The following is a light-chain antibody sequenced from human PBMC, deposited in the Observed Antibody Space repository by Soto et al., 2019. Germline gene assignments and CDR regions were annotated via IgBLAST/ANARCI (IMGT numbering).Light chain of an antibody. V-gene: IGKV1-17*03. CDR1: QDIAAY. CDR3: LQHNSYPLT. J-gene: IGKJ4*01. Sequence: DIQVTQSPSSVSASVGDIVTITCRASQDIAAYLAWYQQKPGKVPKLLIYAASTLQSGVPSRFSGSGSGTEFTLTISSLQPEDFATYYCLQHNSYPLTFGGGTKVDIK. CDR2: AAS.